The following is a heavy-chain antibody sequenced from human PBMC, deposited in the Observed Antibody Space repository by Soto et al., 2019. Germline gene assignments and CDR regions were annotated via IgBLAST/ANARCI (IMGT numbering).Heavy chain of an antibody. Sequence: LSLACAASGFTFSSYGMHWVRQAPGKGLEWVAVISYDGSNKYYAGSVKGRFTISRDNSKNTLYLQMNSLRAEDTAVYYCAKEYEAAAENYYYYGMDVWGQGTTVTVSS. CDR2: ISYDGSNK. D-gene: IGHD6-13*01. J-gene: IGHJ6*02. CDR3: AKEYEAAAENYYYYGMDV. V-gene: IGHV3-30*18. CDR1: GFTFSSYG.